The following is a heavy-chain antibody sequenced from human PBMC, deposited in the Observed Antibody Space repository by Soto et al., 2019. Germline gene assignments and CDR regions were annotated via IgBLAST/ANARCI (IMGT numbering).Heavy chain of an antibody. CDR1: GYTFTSYY. V-gene: IGHV1-46*03. Sequence: GASVKVSCKASGYTFTSYYMHWVRQAPGQGLEWMGIINPSGGSTSYAQKFQGRVTMTRDTSTSTVYMELSSLRSEDTAVYYCARDSRVYDFWSGYSLGLHNWFDPWGQGTPVTVSS. CDR3: ARDSRVYDFWSGYSLGLHNWFDP. CDR2: INPSGGST. J-gene: IGHJ5*02. D-gene: IGHD3-3*01.